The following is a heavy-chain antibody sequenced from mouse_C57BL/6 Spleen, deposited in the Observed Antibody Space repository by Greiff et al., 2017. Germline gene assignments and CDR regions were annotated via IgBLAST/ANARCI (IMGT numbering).Heavy chain of an antibody. CDR1: GFTFSDAW. V-gene: IGHV6-6*01. Sequence: EVQLQESGGGLVQPGGSMKLSCAASGFTFSDAWMDWVRQSPEKGLEWVAEIRNKANNHATYYAESVKGRFTISRDDSKSSVYLQMNSLRAEDTGIYYCTKARSYYAMDYWGQGTSVTVSS. J-gene: IGHJ4*01. CDR3: TKARSYYAMDY. CDR2: IRNKANNHAT.